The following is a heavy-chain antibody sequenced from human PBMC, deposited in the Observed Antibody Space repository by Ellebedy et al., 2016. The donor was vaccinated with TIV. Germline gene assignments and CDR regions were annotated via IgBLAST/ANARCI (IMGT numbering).Heavy chain of an antibody. CDR1: GDSISGYY. V-gene: IGHV4-59*08. J-gene: IGHJ6*02. D-gene: IGHD2-2*01. Sequence: SETLSLXXSVSGDSISGYYWTWIRQPPGKGLEWIGYIDYTGSTNSNPSLKSRVTFSVDMSKNQFSLKLSSVTAADTAVYYCARYRSGSVVVPAHYGMDVWGQGTTVTVSS. CDR3: ARYRSGSVVVPAHYGMDV. CDR2: IDYTGST.